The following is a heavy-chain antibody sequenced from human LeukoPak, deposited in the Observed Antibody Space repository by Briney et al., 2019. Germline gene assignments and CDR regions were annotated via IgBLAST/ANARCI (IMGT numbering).Heavy chain of an antibody. V-gene: IGHV1-18*01. D-gene: IGHD2-21*02. J-gene: IGHJ5*02. CDR3: ARNRLLRREGSWFDP. CDR1: GYTFTSYG. CDR2: ISAYNGNT. Sequence: ASVKVSCKASGYTFTSYGISWVRQAPGQGPEWMGWISAYNGNTNYAQKLQGRVTMTTDTSTSTAYMELRSLRSDDTAVYYCARNRLLRREGSWFDPWGQGTLVTVSS.